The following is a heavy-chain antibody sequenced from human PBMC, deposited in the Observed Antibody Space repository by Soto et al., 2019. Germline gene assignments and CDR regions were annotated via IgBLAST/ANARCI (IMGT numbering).Heavy chain of an antibody. J-gene: IGHJ4*02. CDR3: ATTPNYYDSSGYYVDY. CDR1: GGSISSGGYY. CDR2: IYYSGST. V-gene: IGHV4-31*03. D-gene: IGHD3-22*01. Sequence: PSETLSLTCTVSGGSISSGGYYWSWIRQHPGKGLEWIGYIYYSGSTYYNPSLKSRVTISVDTSKNQFSLKLSSVTAADTAVYYCATTPNYYDSSGYYVDYWGQGTLVTVSS.